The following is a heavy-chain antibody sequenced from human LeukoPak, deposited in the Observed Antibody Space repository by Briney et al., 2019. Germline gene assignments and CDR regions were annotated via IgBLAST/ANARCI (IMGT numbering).Heavy chain of an antibody. CDR2: IFYSGST. Sequence: SETLSRTCTVSGGSISSGHYYWTWIRQRPGRGLEWIGYIFYSGSTYYNPSLKSRITISVDTSKNQFSLKLSSVTAADTAVYYCARVLGNSAFDIWGQGTMVTVSS. CDR3: ARVLGNSAFDI. J-gene: IGHJ3*02. V-gene: IGHV4-30-4*08. D-gene: IGHD3-16*01. CDR1: GGSISSGHYY.